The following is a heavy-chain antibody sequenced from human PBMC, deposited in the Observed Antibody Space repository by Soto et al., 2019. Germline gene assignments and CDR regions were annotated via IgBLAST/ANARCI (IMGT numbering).Heavy chain of an antibody. CDR2: ISAHNGNT. V-gene: IGHV1-18*01. D-gene: IGHD1-1*01. Sequence: QVHLVQSGAEVKKPGASVKVSCKGSGYAFTTYVITWVRQAPGQGLEWMGWISAHNGNTNYAQKLQGRVTVTIDTSTSTAYMELRSLRSDDTAVYYCARGRYGDYWGQGALVTVSS. J-gene: IGHJ4*02. CDR1: GYAFTTYV. CDR3: ARGRYGDY.